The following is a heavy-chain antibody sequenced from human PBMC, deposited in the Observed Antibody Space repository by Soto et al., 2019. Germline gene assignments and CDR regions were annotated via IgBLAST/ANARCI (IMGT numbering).Heavy chain of an antibody. D-gene: IGHD3-3*01. V-gene: IGHV4-31*03. CDR2: IYYSGST. CDR1: GGSISSGGYY. Sequence: SETLSLTCTVSGGSISSGGYYWSWIRQHPGKGLEWIGYIYYSGSTYYNPSLKSRVTISVDTSKNQFSLKLSSVTAADTAVYYCARVSTIFGVAYYFDYWGQGTLVTVSS. J-gene: IGHJ4*02. CDR3: ARVSTIFGVAYYFDY.